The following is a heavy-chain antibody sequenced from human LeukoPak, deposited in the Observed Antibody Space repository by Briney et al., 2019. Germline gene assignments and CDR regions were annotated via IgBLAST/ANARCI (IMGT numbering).Heavy chain of an antibody. Sequence: GGSLRLSCAASGFTFNNYWMHWVRQAPGKGLMWVSRISTDGSNTNYADSVKGRFTISRDNAKNSLYLQMDSLRAEDTAFYYCTKGDFSGLAFFDYWGQGTLVTVSS. J-gene: IGHJ4*02. CDR3: TKGDFSGLAFFDY. CDR1: GFTFNNYW. CDR2: ISTDGSNT. D-gene: IGHD6-19*01. V-gene: IGHV3-74*01.